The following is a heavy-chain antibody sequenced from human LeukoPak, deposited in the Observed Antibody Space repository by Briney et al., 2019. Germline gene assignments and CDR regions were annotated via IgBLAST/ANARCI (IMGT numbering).Heavy chain of an antibody. CDR2: INHSGST. V-gene: IGHV4-34*01. D-gene: IGHD6-13*01. CDR1: GGSFSGYY. Sequence: SETLSLTCAVYGGSFSGYYWSWIRQPPGKGLEWIGEINHSGSTNYNPSLKSRVTISVDTSKNQSSLKLSSVTAADTAVYYCARAERSWYHADCYFDYWGQGTLVTVSS. J-gene: IGHJ4*02. CDR3: ARAERSWYHADCYFDY.